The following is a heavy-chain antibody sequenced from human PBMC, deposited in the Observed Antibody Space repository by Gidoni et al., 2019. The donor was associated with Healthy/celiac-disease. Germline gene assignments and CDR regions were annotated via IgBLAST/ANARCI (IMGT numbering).Heavy chain of an antibody. D-gene: IGHD3-3*01. CDR2: ISSSSSYI. Sequence: EVQLVESGGGLVKPEGSLRLSCAASGFTFSSYSMNWVRQAPGKGLEWVSSISSSSSYIYYADSVKGRFTISRDNAKNSLYLQMNSLRAEDTAVYYCARDLGKPPRITIFGVAPWDYYGMDVWGQGTTVTVSS. V-gene: IGHV3-21*01. J-gene: IGHJ6*02. CDR1: GFTFSSYS. CDR3: ARDLGKPPRITIFGVAPWDYYGMDV.